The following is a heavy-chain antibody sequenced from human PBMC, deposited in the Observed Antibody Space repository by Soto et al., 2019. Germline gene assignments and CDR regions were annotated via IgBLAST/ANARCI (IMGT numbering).Heavy chain of an antibody. J-gene: IGHJ4*02. CDR2: IKQDGSEK. D-gene: IGHD2-15*01. Sequence: GGSLRLSCAASGFTFSSYWMSWVRQAPGKGLEWVANIKQDGSEKYYVDSVKGRFTISRDNAKNSLYLQMNSLRAEDTAVYYCARVSRYCSGGSCYSRYWGQGTLVTVSS. CDR3: ARVSRYCSGGSCYSRY. CDR1: GFTFSSYW. V-gene: IGHV3-7*05.